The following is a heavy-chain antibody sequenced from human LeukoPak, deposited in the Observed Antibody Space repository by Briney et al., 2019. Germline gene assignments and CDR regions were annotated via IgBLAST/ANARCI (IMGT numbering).Heavy chain of an antibody. J-gene: IGHJ4*02. V-gene: IGHV3-48*04. Sequence: GGSLRLSCAASGFTFSSYWMHWVRQAPGKGLEWVSYISSSGSTIYYADSVKGRFTISRDNAKNSLYLQMNSLRAEDTAVYYCARGGLRAYYYGSGSYFDYWGQGTLVTVSS. CDR2: ISSSGSTI. CDR1: GFTFSSYW. D-gene: IGHD3-10*01. CDR3: ARGGLRAYYYGSGSYFDY.